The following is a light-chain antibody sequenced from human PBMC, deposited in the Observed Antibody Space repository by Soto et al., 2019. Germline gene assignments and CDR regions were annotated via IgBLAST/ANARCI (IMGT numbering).Light chain of an antibody. J-gene: IGKJ2*01. V-gene: IGKV1-39*01. CDR1: QTIYKN. CDR2: SAS. Sequence: DIQMTQSPSSLSASVGDRVTITCRASQTIYKNLNWYQQQPGQAPNLLIYSASDFQSGGPSRFSGSGSGTEFTLTISGLQTEDFATYYCQQSFCTPYTCGQGTDLEI. CDR3: QQSFCTPYT.